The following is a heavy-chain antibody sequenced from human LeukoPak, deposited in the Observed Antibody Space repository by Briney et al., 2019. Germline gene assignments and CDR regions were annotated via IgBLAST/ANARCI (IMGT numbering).Heavy chain of an antibody. V-gene: IGHV1-18*01. Sequence: ASVKVSCKASGYTFTSYGISWVRQAPGQGLEWMGWISAYNGNTNYAQKLQDRVTMTTDTSTSTAYMELRSLRSDDTAIYYCARMMSIPVAGHRPLFDYWGQGTLVTVSS. CDR2: ISAYNGNT. CDR1: GYTFTSYG. J-gene: IGHJ4*02. D-gene: IGHD6-19*01. CDR3: ARMMSIPVAGHRPLFDY.